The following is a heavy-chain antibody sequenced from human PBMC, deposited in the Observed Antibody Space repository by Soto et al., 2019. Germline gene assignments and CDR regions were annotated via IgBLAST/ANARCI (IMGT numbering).Heavy chain of an antibody. V-gene: IGHV1-69*01. Sequence: QVQLVQSGAEVKKPGSSVKVSCKASGGTFSSYAISWVRQAPGQGLEWMGGIIPIFGTANYAQKFQGRVTITADEYTSTDYMELSSLRSEDTAVYYCARGEDIVVVPAAIRGEIGNFVPINMDVWGQGTTVTVSS. CDR3: ARGEDIVVVPAAIRGEIGNFVPINMDV. D-gene: IGHD2-2*02. J-gene: IGHJ6*02. CDR1: GGTFSSYA. CDR2: IIPIFGTA.